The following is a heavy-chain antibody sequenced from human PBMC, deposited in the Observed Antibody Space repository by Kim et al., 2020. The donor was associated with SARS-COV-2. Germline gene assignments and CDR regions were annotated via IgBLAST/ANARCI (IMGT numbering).Heavy chain of an antibody. CDR1: GFTFDNAW. CDR2: IIRKSDGGAT. CDR3: TRDRLGRGDSYHGMD. J-gene: IGHJ6*01. D-gene: IGHD7-27*01. V-gene: IGHV3-15*01. Sequence: GGSLRLSCAASGFTFDNAWMSWVRQAPGKGLEWVARIIRKSDGGATDYAASVKGEFTISRDDSKNMVYLQMNSLTTEDTGVYYCTRDRLGRGDSYHGMD.